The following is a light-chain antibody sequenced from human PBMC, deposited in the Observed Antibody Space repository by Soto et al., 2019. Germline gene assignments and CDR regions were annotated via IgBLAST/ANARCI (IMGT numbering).Light chain of an antibody. V-gene: IGLV1-40*01. CDR2: DNT. Sequence: QSALTQPPSMSGAPGQRVTMSCTGGSSNLGAGYDVHWYQRLPGAAPKLLIYDNTHRPSGVPNRFSGSKSGTSASLAITGLQAEDEADYYCQSYDSGLSGHWVFGGGTKLTVL. CDR1: SSNLGAGYD. CDR3: QSYDSGLSGHWV. J-gene: IGLJ3*02.